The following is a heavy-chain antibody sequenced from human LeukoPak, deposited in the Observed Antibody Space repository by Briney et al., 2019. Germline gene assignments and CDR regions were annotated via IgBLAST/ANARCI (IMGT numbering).Heavy chain of an antibody. CDR2: ISYDGSNK. V-gene: IGHV3-30*18. J-gene: IGHJ4*02. CDR3: AKDGDTANFDY. Sequence: GRSLRLSRAASGFTFSSYGMHWVRQAPGKGLEWVAVISYDGSNKYYADSVKGRFTISRDNSKNTLYLQMNSLRAEDTAVHYCAKDGDTANFDYWGQGTLVTVSS. CDR1: GFTFSSYG. D-gene: IGHD3-3*01.